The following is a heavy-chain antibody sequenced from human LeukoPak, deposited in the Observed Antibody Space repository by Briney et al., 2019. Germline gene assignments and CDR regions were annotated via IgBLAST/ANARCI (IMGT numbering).Heavy chain of an antibody. J-gene: IGHJ6*02. CDR3: ARAPVGRLRYYYYYGMDV. D-gene: IGHD1-26*01. CDR2: IIPIFGTA. CDR1: GGTFSSYA. Sequence: SVKVSCKASGGTFSSYATSWVRQAPGQGPEWMGGIIPIFGTANYAQKFQGRVTITADESTSTAYMELSSLRSEDTAVYYCARAPVGRLRYYYYYGMDVWGQGTTVTVSS. V-gene: IGHV1-69*13.